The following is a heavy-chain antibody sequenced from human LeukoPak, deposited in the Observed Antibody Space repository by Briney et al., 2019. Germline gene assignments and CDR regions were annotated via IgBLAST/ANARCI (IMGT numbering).Heavy chain of an antibody. CDR1: GFTFSSYA. CDR2: ISYDGSNK. V-gene: IGHV3-30-3*01. D-gene: IGHD3-22*01. CDR3: ARGGVVVITNSFDY. J-gene: IGHJ4*02. Sequence: GGSLRLSCAASGFTFSSYAMHWVRQAPGKGLEWVAVISYDGSNKYYADSVKGRFTISRDNSKNTLYLQMNSLRAEDTAVYYCARGGVVVITNSFDYWGQGTLVTVSS.